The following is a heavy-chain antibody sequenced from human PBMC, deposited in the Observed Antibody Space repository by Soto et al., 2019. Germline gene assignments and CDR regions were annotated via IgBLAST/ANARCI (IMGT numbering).Heavy chain of an antibody. J-gene: IGHJ3*02. CDR3: AKDSHDSSGYYYPRSAFDI. CDR1: GFTFSSYA. CDR2: ISGSGGST. Sequence: SLRLSCAASGFTFSSYAMSWVRQAPGKGLEWVSAISGSGGSTYYADSVKGRFTISRDNSKNTLYLQMNSLRAEDTAVYYCAKDSHDSSGYYYPRSAFDIWGQGTMVTVSS. V-gene: IGHV3-23*01. D-gene: IGHD3-22*01.